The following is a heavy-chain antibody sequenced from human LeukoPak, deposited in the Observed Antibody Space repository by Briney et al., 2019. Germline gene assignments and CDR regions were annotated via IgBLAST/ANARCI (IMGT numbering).Heavy chain of an antibody. CDR2: IKQDGSET. D-gene: IGHD3-9*01. J-gene: IGHJ4*02. CDR3: ARWSRILTGYFIRYYFDS. Sequence: GGSLRLSCAASGFSFSGYWMSWVRQAPGMGLEWVANIKQDGSETYYVDSVKGRFTISRDNAKNSLYLQMNSLRADDTAVYFCARWSRILTGYFIRYYFDSWGQGTLLTVSS. V-gene: IGHV3-7*01. CDR1: GFSFSGYW.